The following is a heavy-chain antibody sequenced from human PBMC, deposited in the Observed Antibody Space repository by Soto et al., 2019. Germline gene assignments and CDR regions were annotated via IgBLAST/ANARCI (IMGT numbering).Heavy chain of an antibody. D-gene: IGHD1-26*01. CDR3: ARPFYSGSYYAQAVDY. V-gene: IGHV5-51*01. CDR1: GYSFTSYW. CDR2: IYPGDSDT. J-gene: IGHJ4*02. Sequence: GESLKISCKGSGYSFTSYWIGWVRQMPGKGLERMGIIYPGDSDTRYSPSFQGQVTISADKSISTAYLQWSSLKASDTAMYYCARPFYSGSYYAQAVDYWGQGTLVTVSS.